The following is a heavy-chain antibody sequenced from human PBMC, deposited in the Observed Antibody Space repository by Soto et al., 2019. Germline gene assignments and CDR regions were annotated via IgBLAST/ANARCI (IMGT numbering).Heavy chain of an antibody. CDR3: ARATDCSSTSCYTYDYYYGMDV. Sequence: QVQLVQSGAEVKKPGSSVKVSCKASGGTFSSYAISWVRQAPGQGLEWMGGIIPIFGTANYAQKFQGRVTITADESTSTAYMERSSLRSEETAVYYCARATDCSSTSCYTYDYYYGMDVWGQGTTVTVSS. D-gene: IGHD2-2*02. CDR1: GGTFSSYA. J-gene: IGHJ6*02. V-gene: IGHV1-69*01. CDR2: IIPIFGTA.